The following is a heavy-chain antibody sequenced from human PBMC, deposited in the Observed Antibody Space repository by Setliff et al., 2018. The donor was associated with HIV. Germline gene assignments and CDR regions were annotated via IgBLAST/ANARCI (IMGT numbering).Heavy chain of an antibody. J-gene: IGHJ4*02. CDR1: GFMFSNYA. D-gene: IGHD3-10*01. V-gene: IGHV3-23*01. CDR3: AKEFEDLSGAY. CDR2: IRGNGVDR. Sequence: GGSLRLSCAVSGFMFSNYAMNWVRQGPGRELEWVSAIRGNGVDRFYTDSVKGRFTISRDNSKNTLYLQMNSLRAEDTATYYCAKEFEDLSGAYWGQGTLVTVSS.